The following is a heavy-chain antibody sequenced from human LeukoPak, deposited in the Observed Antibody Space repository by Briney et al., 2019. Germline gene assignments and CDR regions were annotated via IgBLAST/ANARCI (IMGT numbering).Heavy chain of an antibody. J-gene: IGHJ4*02. CDR2: INANRGGT. CDR3: ARIYCSSTSCYYFDY. Sequence: ASVKVSCKASGYTFTDYYMHWVRQAPGQGLEWMGWINANRGGTNYAQKFQGRVTMTRDTSISTAYMELSRLRSDDAAVYYRARIYCSSTSCYYFDYWGQGTLVTVPS. D-gene: IGHD2-2*01. V-gene: IGHV1-2*02. CDR1: GYTFTDYY.